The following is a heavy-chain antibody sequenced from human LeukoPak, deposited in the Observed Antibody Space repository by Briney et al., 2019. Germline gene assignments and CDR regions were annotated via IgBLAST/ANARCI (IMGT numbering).Heavy chain of an antibody. CDR1: GYTFTSYG. Sequence: ASVKVSCKASGYTFTSYGISWVRQAPGQGLEWMGWISAYNGNTNYAQKLQGRVTMTTDTSTSTAYMELRSLRSDDTAVYYCARAIPTYYDFWSGAYCFDYWGQGTLVTVSS. J-gene: IGHJ4*02. V-gene: IGHV1-18*01. CDR2: ISAYNGNT. CDR3: ARAIPTYYDFWSGAYCFDY. D-gene: IGHD3-3*01.